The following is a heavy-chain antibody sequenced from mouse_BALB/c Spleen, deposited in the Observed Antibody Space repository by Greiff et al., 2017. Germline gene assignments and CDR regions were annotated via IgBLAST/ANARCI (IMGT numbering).Heavy chain of an antibody. Sequence: QVQLQQPGAELVRPGASVKLSCKASGYTFTSYWINWVKQSPGQGLEWIGNIYPSDSYTNYNQKFKDKATLTVDKSSSTAYMQLSSPTSEDSAVYYCTREGYDYWGQGTTLTVSS. CDR3: TREGYDY. CDR1: GYTFTSYW. V-gene: IGHV1-69*02. D-gene: IGHD2-2*01. J-gene: IGHJ2*01. CDR2: IYPSDSYT.